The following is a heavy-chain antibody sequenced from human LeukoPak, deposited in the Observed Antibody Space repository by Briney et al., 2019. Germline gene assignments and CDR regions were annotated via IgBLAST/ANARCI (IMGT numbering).Heavy chain of an antibody. D-gene: IGHD6-6*01. CDR2: IWYDGSNK. CDR3: ARTLWPEYSSSPGWFDP. Sequence: SGGSLRLSCAASGFTFSSYGMHWVRQAPGKGLEWVAVIWYDGSNKYYADSVKGRFTISRDNSKNTLYLQMNSLRAEDTAVYYCARTLWPEYSSSPGWFDPWGQGTLVTVSS. CDR1: GFTFSSYG. V-gene: IGHV3-33*01. J-gene: IGHJ5*02.